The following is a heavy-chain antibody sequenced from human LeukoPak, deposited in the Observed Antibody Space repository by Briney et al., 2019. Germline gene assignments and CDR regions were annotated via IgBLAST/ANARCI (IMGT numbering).Heavy chain of an antibody. J-gene: IGHJ3*02. Sequence: GASVKVSCKASGYTFTSYDINWVRQATGQGLEWMGWMNPNSGNTGYAQKFQGRVTMTRNTSISTAYMELSSLRSEDTAVYYCASNIPIGGIIFDAFDIWGQGTMVTVSS. D-gene: IGHD3-16*01. CDR1: GYTFTSYD. V-gene: IGHV1-8*01. CDR3: ASNIPIGGIIFDAFDI. CDR2: MNPNSGNT.